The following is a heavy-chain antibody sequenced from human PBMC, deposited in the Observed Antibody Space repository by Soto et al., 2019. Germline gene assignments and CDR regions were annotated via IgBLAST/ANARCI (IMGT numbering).Heavy chain of an antibody. J-gene: IGHJ6*02. CDR2: IIPVFGLV. V-gene: IGHV1-69*01. D-gene: IGHD3-22*01. CDR1: GGTPSNSA. CDR3: EGGRIVVVGSRAYYGMDV. Sequence: QVHLLLQSGAEVKKPGSSVKVSCKASGGTPSNSAISWVRQAPGQGLEWVGGIIPVFGLVKYAQNFQGRVTITADESTSTAYMDLSSLRPEDTAVYYCEGGRIVVVGSRAYYGMDVWGQGTTVTVSS.